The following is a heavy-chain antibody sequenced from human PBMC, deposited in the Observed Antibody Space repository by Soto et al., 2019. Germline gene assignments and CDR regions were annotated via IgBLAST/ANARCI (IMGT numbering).Heavy chain of an antibody. Sequence: QGHLVQSGAEVKKPGASVKVSCKASGYTFTRYGISWVRQAPGQGLEWMGWTSGYNGDTNYAQNLQDRVTTTIDTPPXTAYMELRSLTSDDTAVYYCAKNGQPPYYYYGLDVWGQGTTVTVSS. CDR1: GYTFTRYG. CDR2: TSGYNGDT. CDR3: AKNGQPPYYYYGLDV. J-gene: IGHJ6*02. V-gene: IGHV1-18*01. D-gene: IGHD2-8*01.